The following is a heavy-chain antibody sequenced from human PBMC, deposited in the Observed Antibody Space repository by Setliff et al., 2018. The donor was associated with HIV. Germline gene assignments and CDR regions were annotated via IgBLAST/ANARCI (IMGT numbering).Heavy chain of an antibody. CDR2: IGGSGHDENT. V-gene: IGHV3-23*01. Sequence: GGSLRLSCAASGFTFYTFAMSWVRQAPGKGLEWVAGIGGSGHDENTFYTNSVKGRFSISRDNSKNTLYLQMISLRADDTALYFCAKLMYAELWPLDMDHWGQGTLVTVSS. CDR1: GFTFYTFA. CDR3: AKLMYAELWPLDMDH. D-gene: IGHD1-1*01. J-gene: IGHJ4*02.